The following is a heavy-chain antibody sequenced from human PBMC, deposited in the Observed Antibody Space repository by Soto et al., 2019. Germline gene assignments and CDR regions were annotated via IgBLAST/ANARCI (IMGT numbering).Heavy chain of an antibody. CDR1: GFIFRNYG. D-gene: IGHD4-17*01. CDR2: IRDDGGGT. Sequence: AGGSLRLSCAASGFIFRNYGMNWVRQAPGKGLEWVSAIRDDGGGTYYADSVKGRFTISRDNSRNTLYLQMNSLSAEDTALYYCAKDDPGDYLFDFGGQGTLVTVSS. V-gene: IGHV3-23*01. J-gene: IGHJ4*02. CDR3: AKDDPGDYLFDF.